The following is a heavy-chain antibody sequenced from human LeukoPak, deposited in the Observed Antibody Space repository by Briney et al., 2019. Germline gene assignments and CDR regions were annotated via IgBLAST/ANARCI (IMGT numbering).Heavy chain of an antibody. CDR1: GGSFSGYY. V-gene: IGHV4-4*07. CDR3: ARDRCNSTNCSARVAFDI. Sequence: PSETLSLTCAVYGGSFSGYYWSWIRQPAGKGLEWIGRIYTSGSTNYNPSLESRVTMSVDTSKKQFSLILSSVTAADTAVYYCARDRCNSTNCSARVAFDIWGQGTMVTVSS. CDR2: IYTSGST. D-gene: IGHD2-2*01. J-gene: IGHJ3*02.